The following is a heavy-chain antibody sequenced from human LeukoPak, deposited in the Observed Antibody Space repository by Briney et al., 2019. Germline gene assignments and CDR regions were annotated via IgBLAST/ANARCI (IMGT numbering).Heavy chain of an antibody. V-gene: IGHV1-8*01. J-gene: IGHJ4*02. CDR2: MNPNSGNT. Sequence: ASVKVSCKASGYTFTGYDINWVRQATGQGLEWMGWMNPNSGNTGYAQKFQGRVIMTTNTSINTAYMELSSLRSEDTAAYYCARAHTSGWFDLDYWGQGTLVTVSS. D-gene: IGHD6-19*01. CDR3: ARAHTSGWFDLDY. CDR1: GYTFTGYD.